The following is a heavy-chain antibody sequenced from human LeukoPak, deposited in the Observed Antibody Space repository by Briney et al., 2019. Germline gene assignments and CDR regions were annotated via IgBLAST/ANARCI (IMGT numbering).Heavy chain of an antibody. J-gene: IGHJ6*04. CDR3: AKDLLAARLVDV. Sequence: GGSLRLSCAASGFTFSSYAMSWVRQAPGKGLEWVSAISGSGGSTYYAGSVKGRFTISRDNSKNTLYLQMNSLRAEDTAVYYCAKDLLAARLVDVWGKGTTVTVSS. V-gene: IGHV3-23*01. CDR1: GFTFSSYA. CDR2: ISGSGGST. D-gene: IGHD6-6*01.